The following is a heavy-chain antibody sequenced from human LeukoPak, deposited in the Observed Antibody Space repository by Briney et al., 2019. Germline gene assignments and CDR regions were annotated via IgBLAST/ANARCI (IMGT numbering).Heavy chain of an antibody. CDR2: IWYDGSNK. D-gene: IGHD6-6*01. CDR1: GFTFSSYG. V-gene: IGHV3-33*01. J-gene: IGHJ4*02. Sequence: GRSLRLSCAASGFTFSSYGMHWVRQAPGKGLEWVAVIWYDGSNKYYADSVKGRFTISRDNSKNTLYLQMNSLRVEDTAVYYCARSTYSSYYFDYWGQGALVTVSS. CDR3: ARSTYSSYYFDY.